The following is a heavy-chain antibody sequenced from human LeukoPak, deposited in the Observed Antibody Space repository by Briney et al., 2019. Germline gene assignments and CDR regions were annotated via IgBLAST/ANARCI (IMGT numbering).Heavy chain of an antibody. CDR2: IHYSGST. CDR3: ARQVSSIIARPFDY. J-gene: IGHJ4*02. V-gene: IGHV4-39*01. CDR1: GGSTSSSNYI. D-gene: IGHD6-6*01. Sequence: SETLSLTCTVSGGSTSSSNYIWGWIRQPPGGGLEWIGSIHYSGSTYYNPSLKSRVTISEDTSKNLLALKLSSVTAADTAVYYCARQVSSIIARPFDYWGQGTQVTVSS.